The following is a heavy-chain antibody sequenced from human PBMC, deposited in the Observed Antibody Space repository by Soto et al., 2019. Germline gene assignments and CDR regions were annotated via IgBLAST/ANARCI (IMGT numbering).Heavy chain of an antibody. Sequence: GSLRVSCAASGFPFSHYWMHWVRQTPGKGLVWVSRINPAGAITKYADSVEGRFTISTDNADSALFLQMNSLSAEDTAIYYCTSDTFGLRDTSGPGTLVTVSS. J-gene: IGHJ5*02. CDR2: INPAGAIT. CDR1: GFPFSHYW. V-gene: IGHV3-74*03. CDR3: TSDTFGLRDT. D-gene: IGHD3-16*01.